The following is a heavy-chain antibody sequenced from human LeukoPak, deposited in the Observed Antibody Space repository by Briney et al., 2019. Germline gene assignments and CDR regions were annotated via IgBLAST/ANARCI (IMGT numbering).Heavy chain of an antibody. J-gene: IGHJ4*02. V-gene: IGHV3-23*01. CDR2: ICSSIGCT. CDR1: AFTFSSHP. CDR3: ARTSLAPSENFDS. Sequence: GGPLRLSCAASAFTFSSHPMGWVRRAPGKGLEWVSSICSSIGCTYYADSVRGRFAISRDDSKNTLYLQMNSLRAEDTAVYYCARTSLAPSENFDSWGQGTLVTVSS. D-gene: IGHD1-1*01.